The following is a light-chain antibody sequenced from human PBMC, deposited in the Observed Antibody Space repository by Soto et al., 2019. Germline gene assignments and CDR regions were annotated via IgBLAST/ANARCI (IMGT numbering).Light chain of an antibody. CDR2: EVS. J-gene: IGLJ2*01. V-gene: IGLV2-8*01. CDR1: SSDVGGYNY. CDR3: SSYAASRNLV. Sequence: QSALTQPPSASGSPGQSVTISCTGTSSDVGGYNYVSWYQQHPGKAPTLMIYEVSKRPSGVPDRFSGSKSGNTASLTVSGLQAEDEADYYCSSYAASRNLVFGGGTKLTVL.